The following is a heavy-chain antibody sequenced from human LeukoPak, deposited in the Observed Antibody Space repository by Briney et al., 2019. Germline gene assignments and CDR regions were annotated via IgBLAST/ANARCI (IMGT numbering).Heavy chain of an antibody. CDR1: GGSFSGYY. J-gene: IGHJ4*02. V-gene: IGHV4-34*01. CDR2: INHSGST. D-gene: IGHD3-22*01. CDR3: ARLRYYYDSSGYSYYFDY. Sequence: SETLSLTCAVYGGSFSGYYWSWIRQPPGKGLEWIGEINHSGSTNYNPFLKSRVTISVDTSKNQFSLKLSSVTAADTAVYYCARLRYYYDSSGYSYYFDYWGQGTLVTVSS.